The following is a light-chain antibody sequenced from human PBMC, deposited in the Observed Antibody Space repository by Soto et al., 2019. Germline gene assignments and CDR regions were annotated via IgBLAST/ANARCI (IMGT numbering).Light chain of an antibody. V-gene: IGKV3-11*01. CDR2: DVS. Sequence: DIVLTQSPATLSLSPGERTTLSCRASHTVAYFLAWYQHKAGQAPRLLIYDVSKRATVVPARFSGSGSGTDFTLTISSLWPDDFAVYFCQQRYKWPPTFGGGTKVDIK. J-gene: IGKJ4*01. CDR3: QQRYKWPPT. CDR1: HTVAYF.